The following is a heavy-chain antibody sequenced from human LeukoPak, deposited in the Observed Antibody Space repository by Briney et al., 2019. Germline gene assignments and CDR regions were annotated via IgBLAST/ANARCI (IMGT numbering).Heavy chain of an antibody. V-gene: IGHV3-21*01. CDR2: ISSSSIYI. J-gene: IGHJ4*02. Sequence: GGSLRFSCAASGFTFSSYTMQWVRQAPGKGLEWVSSISSSSIYIYYADSVKGRFTISRDNAKNSLFLQMNSLRAEDTAVYYCAREVYYGSGRRFDYWGQGTLVTVSS. CDR3: AREVYYGSGRRFDY. D-gene: IGHD3-10*01. CDR1: GFTFSSYT.